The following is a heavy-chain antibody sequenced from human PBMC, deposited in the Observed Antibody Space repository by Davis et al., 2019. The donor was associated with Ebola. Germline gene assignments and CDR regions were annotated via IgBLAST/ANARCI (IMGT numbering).Heavy chain of an antibody. J-gene: IGHJ3*02. Sequence: HTGGSLRLSCAASGFTFSTYWVHWVRQAPGKGLMWVSRMNSAGSSTNYADSVKGRFTISRDNAKNTLYLQMNSLRAEDTAVYYCARGSPRGGAPRPGSDAFDIWGQGTVVTVSS. D-gene: IGHD6-6*01. V-gene: IGHV3-74*01. CDR2: MNSAGSST. CDR3: ARGSPRGGAPRPGSDAFDI. CDR1: GFTFSTYW.